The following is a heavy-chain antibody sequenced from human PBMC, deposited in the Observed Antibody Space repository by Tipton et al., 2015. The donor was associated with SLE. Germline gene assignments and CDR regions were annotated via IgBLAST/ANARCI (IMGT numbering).Heavy chain of an antibody. CDR2: IYYSGSA. Sequence: TLSLTCTVSGGPISSGGYYWSWIRQHPGKGLERIGYIYYSGSAYYNPSLKSRLTISVDTSKNQFSLKLSSVTAADTAVYYCARDMRGGLFFDYWGQGTLVTVSS. D-gene: IGHD2-15*01. CDR1: GGPISSGGYY. V-gene: IGHV4-31*03. CDR3: ARDMRGGLFFDY. J-gene: IGHJ4*02.